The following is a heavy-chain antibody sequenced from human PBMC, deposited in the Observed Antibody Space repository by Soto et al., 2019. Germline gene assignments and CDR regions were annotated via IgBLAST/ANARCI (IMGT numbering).Heavy chain of an antibody. CDR1: GFTFSDYG. J-gene: IGHJ6*02. D-gene: IGHD2-2*01. Sequence: GGSLRLSCVASGFTFSDYGMSWVRQAPGKGLEWVAGITAFGGGTYNADSVEGRFTISRDNSKRTVYLKVNSLRPEDTAIYYCGKGHSTTFGVYHYFGMDVRGHGTTVTVSS. V-gene: IGHV3-23*01. CDR3: GKGHSTTFGVYHYFGMDV. CDR2: ITAFGGGT.